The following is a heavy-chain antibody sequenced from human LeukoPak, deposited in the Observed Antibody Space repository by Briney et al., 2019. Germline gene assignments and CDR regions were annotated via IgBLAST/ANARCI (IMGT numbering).Heavy chain of an antibody. J-gene: IGHJ4*02. D-gene: IGHD3-10*01. CDR3: ARRKRSGSYYYFDY. CDR1: GGSISSYY. V-gene: IGHV4-59*01. CDR2: IYYSGST. Sequence: SETLSLTCTVSGGSISSYYWSWIRQPPGKGLEWIGYIYYSGSTNYNPSLKSRVTISVDTSKNQFSLKLSSVTAADTAVCYCARRKRSGSYYYFDYWGQGTLVTVSS.